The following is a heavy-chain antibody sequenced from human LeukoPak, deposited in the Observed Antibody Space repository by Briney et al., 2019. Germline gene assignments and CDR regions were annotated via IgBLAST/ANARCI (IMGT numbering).Heavy chain of an antibody. J-gene: IGHJ6*02. D-gene: IGHD6-19*01. Sequence: GGSLRLSCATSGFTLSSYWMHWVRQAPGKGLEWVAVISYDGSNKYYADSVKGRFTISRDNSKNTLYLQMNSLRAEDTAVYYCAKVRAVAGYYYYGMDVWGQGTAVTVSS. CDR3: AKVRAVAGYYYYGMDV. CDR1: GFTLSSYW. CDR2: ISYDGSNK. V-gene: IGHV3-30*18.